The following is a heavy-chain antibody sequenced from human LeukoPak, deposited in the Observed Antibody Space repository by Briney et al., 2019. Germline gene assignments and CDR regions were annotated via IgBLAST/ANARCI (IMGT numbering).Heavy chain of an antibody. Sequence: GGSLRLSCAAAGFTVSGYWMSWVRQAPGKGLEWVANIKQDGSEKYYVDSVKGRFTISRDNAKNSLYLQMNSLRAEDTAVYYCARYNGYDDEGEYFDYWGQGTLVTVSS. D-gene: IGHD5-12*01. CDR3: ARYNGYDDEGEYFDY. CDR2: IKQDGSEK. CDR1: GFTVSGYW. V-gene: IGHV3-7*01. J-gene: IGHJ4*02.